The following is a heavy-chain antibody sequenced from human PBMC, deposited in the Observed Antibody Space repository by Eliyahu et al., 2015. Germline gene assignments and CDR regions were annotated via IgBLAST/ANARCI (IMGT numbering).Heavy chain of an antibody. V-gene: IGHV6-1*01. Sequence: QVQLQQSGPGLVXPSQXLSLTXXISGDXVXXGIAAWNWIRQSPSXGLEWLGRTYYRSKWYSDYAISVKSRITINADTSKNQFSLQLNSVTPEDTAIYHCTREMIFGVSNYWGRGALVTVSS. CDR1: GDXVXXGIAA. D-gene: IGHD3/OR15-3a*01. J-gene: IGHJ4*02. CDR2: TYYRSKWYS. CDR3: TREMIFGVSNY.